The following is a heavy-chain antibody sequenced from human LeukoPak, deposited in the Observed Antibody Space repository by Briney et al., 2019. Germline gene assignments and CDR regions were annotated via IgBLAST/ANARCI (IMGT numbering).Heavy chain of an antibody. CDR2: MSSRSGTT. J-gene: IGHJ4*02. V-gene: IGHV3-11*01. CDR1: GFTFSDYY. D-gene: IGHD2-8*02. CDR3: ATYRQVLLPFES. Sequence: GGSLRLSCAASGFTFSDYYMAWIRQAPGKGLEFISYMSSRSGTTLYANSVKGRFTISRDNARNSLHLQMNSLTDEDTAVYYCATYRQVLLPFESWGQGTLVTVSS.